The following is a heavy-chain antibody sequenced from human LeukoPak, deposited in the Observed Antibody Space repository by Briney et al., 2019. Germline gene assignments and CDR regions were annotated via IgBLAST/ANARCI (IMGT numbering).Heavy chain of an antibody. J-gene: IGHJ4*02. V-gene: IGHV4-34*01. Sequence: SETLSLTCAVYGGSFSGYYWSWIRQPPGKGLEWIGEINHSGSTNYNPSLKSRVTISVDTSKNQFSLKLSSVTAADTAVYYCARGLAVTNYAYYFDYWGQGTLVTVSS. CDR2: INHSGST. D-gene: IGHD4-17*01. CDR1: GGSFSGYY. CDR3: ARGLAVTNYAYYFDY.